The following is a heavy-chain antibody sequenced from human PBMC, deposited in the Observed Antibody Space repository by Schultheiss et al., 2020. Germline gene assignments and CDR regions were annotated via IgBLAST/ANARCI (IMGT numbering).Heavy chain of an antibody. J-gene: IGHJ1*01. D-gene: IGHD1-26*01. CDR2: ISYDGSNK. CDR1: GFTFSSYA. V-gene: IGHV3-30-3*01. CDR3: AKGGGYGGSYDQH. Sequence: GGSLRLSCAASGFTFSSYAMHWVRQAPGKGLEWVAVISYDGSNKYYADSVQGRFTISRDNSKNTLYLQMNSLRAEDTAVYYCAKGGGYGGSYDQHWGQGTLVTVSS.